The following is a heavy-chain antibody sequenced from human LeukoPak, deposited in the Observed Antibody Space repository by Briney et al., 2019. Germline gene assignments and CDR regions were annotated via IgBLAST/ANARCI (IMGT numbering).Heavy chain of an antibody. Sequence: PSETLSLTCAVYGGSFSGYYWSWIRQPPGKGLEWIGEINHSGSTNYNPSLKSRVTISVDTSKNQFSLKLSSVTAADTAVYYCARAIVDTAMVTMYYFDYWGQGTLVTVSS. D-gene: IGHD5-18*01. CDR2: INHSGST. J-gene: IGHJ4*02. V-gene: IGHV4-34*01. CDR1: GGSFSGYY. CDR3: ARAIVDTAMVTMYYFDY.